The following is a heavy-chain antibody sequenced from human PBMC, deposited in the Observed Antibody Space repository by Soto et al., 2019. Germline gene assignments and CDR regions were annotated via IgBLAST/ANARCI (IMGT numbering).Heavy chain of an antibody. J-gene: IGHJ2*01. Sequence: QVQLVQSGAEVKKPGASVKFSCKASGYTFTSYGISWVRQAPGQGLEWMGWISAYNGNTNYAQKLQGRVTMTTDTSTSTAYMELRSLRYDDTAVYYCARELTEYGDYRQWYFDLWGRGTLVTVSS. CDR2: ISAYNGNT. V-gene: IGHV1-18*01. CDR1: GYTFTSYG. D-gene: IGHD4-17*01. CDR3: ARELTEYGDYRQWYFDL.